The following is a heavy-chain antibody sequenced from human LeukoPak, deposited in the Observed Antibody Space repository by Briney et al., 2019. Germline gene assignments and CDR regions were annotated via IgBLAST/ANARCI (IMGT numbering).Heavy chain of an antibody. CDR3: AVILILPYFDY. D-gene: IGHD2-15*01. J-gene: IGHJ4*02. V-gene: IGHV3-74*01. Sequence: PGGSLRLSCAASGFTFSSYWMHWVRQAPGKGLVWVSRINSDGSSTSYADSVKGRFTISRDNAKNTLYLQMNSLRAEDTAVYYCAVILILPYFDYWGQGTLVTVSS. CDR2: INSDGSST. CDR1: GFTFSSYW.